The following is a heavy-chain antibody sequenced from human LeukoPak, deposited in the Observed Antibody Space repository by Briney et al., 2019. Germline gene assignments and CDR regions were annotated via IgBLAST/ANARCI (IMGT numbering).Heavy chain of an antibody. Sequence: ASVKVSCKASGYTFTSYYMHWVRQAPGQGLEWMGIINPSGGSTSYAQKFQGRVNMTRDTSTSTVYMEPSSLRSEDTAVYYCARVRYSYGKDGMDVWSQGTTVTVSS. V-gene: IGHV1-46*01. J-gene: IGHJ6*02. CDR1: GYTFTSYY. CDR2: INPSGGST. D-gene: IGHD5-18*01. CDR3: ARVRYSYGKDGMDV.